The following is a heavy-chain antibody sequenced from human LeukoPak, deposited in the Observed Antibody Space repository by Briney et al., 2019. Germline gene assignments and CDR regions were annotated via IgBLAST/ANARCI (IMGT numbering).Heavy chain of an antibody. CDR3: ARGRRITIFGVVTQGAFDI. CDR1: GFTFSDYY. Sequence: PGGSLRLSCAASGFTFSDYYMSWIPQAPGRGVERVSYISSSNSSIYYAESVKGRFTISRDNAKNSLFLQMNSLRAEDTAVYYCARGRRITIFGVVTQGAFDIWGQGTLVTVS. CDR2: ISSSNSSI. D-gene: IGHD3-3*01. V-gene: IGHV3-11*01. J-gene: IGHJ3*02.